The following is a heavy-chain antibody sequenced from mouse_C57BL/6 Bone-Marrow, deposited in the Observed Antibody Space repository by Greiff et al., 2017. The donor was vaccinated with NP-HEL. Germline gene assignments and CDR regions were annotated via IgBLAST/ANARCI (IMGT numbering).Heavy chain of an antibody. CDR1: GYAFSSYW. V-gene: IGHV1-80*01. J-gene: IGHJ1*03. CDR3: ARSSVITTVVPRYFDV. D-gene: IGHD1-1*01. Sequence: QVQLKQSGAELVKPGASVKISCKASGYAFSSYWMNWVKQRPGKGLEWIGQIYPGDGDTNYNGKFKGKATLTADKSSSTAYMQLSSLTSEDSAVYFCARSSVITTVVPRYFDVWGTGTTVTVSS. CDR2: IYPGDGDT.